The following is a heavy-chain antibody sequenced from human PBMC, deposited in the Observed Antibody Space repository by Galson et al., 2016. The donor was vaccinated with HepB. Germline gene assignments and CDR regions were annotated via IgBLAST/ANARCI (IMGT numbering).Heavy chain of an antibody. Sequence: TLSLTCRVSGGSVYSHDYYWTWIRQPPGKGLEWIGYIYYSGTTYYNPSLKSRIAMSINTSKDQFSLTMTSVTAADTTLYYCARLFVGWGHYRFDSWGQGSLLIVSS. V-gene: IGHV4-30-4*01. CDR2: IYYSGTT. CDR1: GGSVYSHDYY. D-gene: IGHD3-16*02. CDR3: ARLFVGWGHYRFDS. J-gene: IGHJ4*02.